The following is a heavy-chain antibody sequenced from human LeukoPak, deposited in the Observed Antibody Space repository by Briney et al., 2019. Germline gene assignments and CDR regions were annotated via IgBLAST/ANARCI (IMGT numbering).Heavy chain of an antibody. Sequence: ASVKVSCKASGGTFSSYAISWVRQAPGQGLDWMGRIIPILGIANYAQKFQGRVTITADKSTSTAYMELSSLRSEDTAVYYCATALGESPNDYCGQGTLVTVSS. CDR2: IIPILGIA. J-gene: IGHJ4*02. CDR1: GGTFSSYA. D-gene: IGHD3-10*01. V-gene: IGHV1-69*04. CDR3: ATALGESPNDY.